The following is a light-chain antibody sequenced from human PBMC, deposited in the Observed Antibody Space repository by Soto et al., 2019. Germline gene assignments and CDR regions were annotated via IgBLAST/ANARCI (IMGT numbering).Light chain of an antibody. Sequence: DIEMTQSPSSLYASVGDRVTITCRASQSISSCFNWYQQKPEKAPQPLIYAASNVQNGVPARFIGSESGADFILTISSLQPEDFATYYCQQIYVAPVTFGQGTKVEIK. CDR1: QSISSC. CDR2: AAS. V-gene: IGKV1-39*01. J-gene: IGKJ1*01. CDR3: QQIYVAPVT.